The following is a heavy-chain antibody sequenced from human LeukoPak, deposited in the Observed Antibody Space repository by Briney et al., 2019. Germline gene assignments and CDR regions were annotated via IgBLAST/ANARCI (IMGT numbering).Heavy chain of an antibody. V-gene: IGHV4-39*07. D-gene: IGHD3-22*01. CDR2: IYYSGST. CDR1: GGSISSGDYY. J-gene: IGHJ4*02. Sequence: PSQTLSLTCTVSGGSISSGDYYWSWIRQPPGKGLEWIGSIYYSGSTYYNPSLKSRVTISVDTSKNQFSLKLSSVTAADTAVYYCARLRGSGYGDYWGQGTLVTVSS. CDR3: ARLRGSGYGDY.